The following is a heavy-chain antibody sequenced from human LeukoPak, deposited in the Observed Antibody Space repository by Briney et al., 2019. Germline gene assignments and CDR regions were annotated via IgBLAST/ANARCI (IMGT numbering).Heavy chain of an antibody. Sequence: GRSLRPSCAASGFTFSSYGMHWVRQAPGKGLEWVAVISYDGSNKYYADSVKGRFTISRDNSKNTLYLQMNSLRAEDTAVYYCAKGAFDIWGQGTMVTVSS. J-gene: IGHJ3*02. V-gene: IGHV3-30*18. CDR3: AKGAFDI. CDR2: ISYDGSNK. CDR1: GFTFSSYG.